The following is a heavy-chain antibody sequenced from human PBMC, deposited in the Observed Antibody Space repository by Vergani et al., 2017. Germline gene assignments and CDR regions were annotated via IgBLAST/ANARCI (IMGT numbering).Heavy chain of an antibody. CDR1: GITFWKFG. CDR2: ISWNSGAV. CDR3: AKVGRSEVAGTFGAFDI. Sequence: EVEVVESGGGLVQPGGSLRLSCEASGITFWKFGMHWVRQGPGKGLEWVSGISWNSGAVDYADSVRGRFTISRDNAKNSLFLEMNSLRFEDTAVYYCAKVGRSEVAGTFGAFDIWGQGTMVTVSS. V-gene: IGHV3-9*01. J-gene: IGHJ3*02. D-gene: IGHD6-19*01.